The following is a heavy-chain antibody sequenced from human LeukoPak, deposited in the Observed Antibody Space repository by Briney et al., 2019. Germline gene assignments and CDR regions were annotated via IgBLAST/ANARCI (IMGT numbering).Heavy chain of an antibody. CDR3: ARGGYYDSSGYPGDY. V-gene: IGHV3-21*01. Sequence: GGSLRLSCAASGFTFSSYRMNWVRQAPGKGREWVSSISSSSSYIYYADSVKGRFTISRDNAKNSLYLQMNSLRAEDTAVYYCARGGYYDSSGYPGDYWGQGTLVTVSS. D-gene: IGHD3-22*01. J-gene: IGHJ4*02. CDR1: GFTFSSYR. CDR2: ISSSSSYI.